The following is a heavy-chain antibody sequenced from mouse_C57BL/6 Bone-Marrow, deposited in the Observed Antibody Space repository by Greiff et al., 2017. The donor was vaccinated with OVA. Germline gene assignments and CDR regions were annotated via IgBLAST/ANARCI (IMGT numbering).Heavy chain of an antibody. V-gene: IGHV1-39*01. CDR3: AISTYWYFDV. D-gene: IGHD5-1*01. CDR1: GYSFTDYH. CDR2: INPNCGTT. J-gene: IGHJ1*03. Sequence: EVQLQQSGPELVKPGASVKISCKASGYSFTDYHMNWVKQSHGKSLEWIGVINPNCGTTRYNQKFKGKATLTVDQSSSTAYMQLNSLTSVDSAVYYCAISTYWYFDVWGTGTTVTVSS.